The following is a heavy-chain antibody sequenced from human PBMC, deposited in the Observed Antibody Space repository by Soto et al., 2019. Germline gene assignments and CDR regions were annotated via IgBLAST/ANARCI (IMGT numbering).Heavy chain of an antibody. V-gene: IGHV2-5*02. CDR3: AHRLQASVDYAFDI. J-gene: IGHJ3*02. CDR2: IYWDDDK. CDR1: GFSLRNSGVG. D-gene: IGHD3-3*01. Sequence: QITLKESGPTLVRPTQTLTLTCTFSGFSLRNSGVGVGWIRQPPGGALERLALIYWDDDKRYSPSLKSRLTTTRDTGQNRVVLTMHNTGPVDSATYDCAHRLQASVDYAFDIWGQGTMVSVSS.